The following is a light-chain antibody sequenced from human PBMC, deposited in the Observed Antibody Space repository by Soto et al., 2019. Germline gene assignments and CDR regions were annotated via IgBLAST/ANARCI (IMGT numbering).Light chain of an antibody. V-gene: IGKV3-15*01. Sequence: VMTQSPATLSVSPGGRATLSCRASHSVSTNVAWYQQIPGQAPRILIYGASTRATGVPARFSGSVSGTEFTLTISSLQSEDFAVYYCQQYDNWPLYTCGQGTKLEIK. J-gene: IGKJ2*01. CDR3: QQYDNWPLYT. CDR2: GAS. CDR1: HSVSTN.